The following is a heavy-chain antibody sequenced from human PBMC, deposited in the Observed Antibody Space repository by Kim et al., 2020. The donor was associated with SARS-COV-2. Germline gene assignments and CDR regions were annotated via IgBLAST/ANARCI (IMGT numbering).Heavy chain of an antibody. J-gene: IGHJ4*02. CDR2: T. D-gene: IGHD3-10*01. Sequence: TNYNPSLKSRVTISVDTSKNQFSLKLSSVTAADTAVYYCARGLSRGKFDYWGQGTLVTVSS. CDR3: ARGLSRGKFDY. V-gene: IGHV4-34*01.